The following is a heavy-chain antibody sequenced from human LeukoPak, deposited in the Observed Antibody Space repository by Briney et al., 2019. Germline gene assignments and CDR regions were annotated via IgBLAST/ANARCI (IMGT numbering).Heavy chain of an antibody. V-gene: IGHV3-23*01. Sequence: PGGSLRLSCAASGFTFSSYAMSWVRQAPGKGLEWVSAISGGSTYYADSVKGRFTISRDNSKNTLHLQMNSLRAEDTAVYYCATRGTTTTKYFEHWGQGTLVTVSS. CDR1: GFTFSSYA. D-gene: IGHD1-1*01. J-gene: IGHJ4*02. CDR2: ISGGST. CDR3: ATRGTTTTKYFEH.